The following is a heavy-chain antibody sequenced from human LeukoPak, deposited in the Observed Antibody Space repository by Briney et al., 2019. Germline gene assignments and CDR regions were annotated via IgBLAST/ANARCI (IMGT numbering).Heavy chain of an antibody. CDR2: ISTTSSHI. CDR1: GFTFSRYN. V-gene: IGHV3-21*01. D-gene: IGHD4-17*01. Sequence: GGSLRLSCEASGFTFSRYNMNWVRQAPGMGLEWVSSISTTSSHIRYADSVKGRFTISRDNARNSLYLQMTSLRAEDTAVYYCARADGDYERELLPTSDWGQGTLVTVSS. J-gene: IGHJ4*02. CDR3: ARADGDYERELLPTSD.